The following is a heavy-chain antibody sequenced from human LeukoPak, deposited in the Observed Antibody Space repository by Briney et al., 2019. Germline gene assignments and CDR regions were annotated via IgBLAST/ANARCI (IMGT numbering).Heavy chain of an antibody. D-gene: IGHD4-17*01. J-gene: IGHJ3*02. Sequence: PSETLSLTCTVSGGSISSGGYYWSWIRQHPGKGLEWIRYIYYSGSTYYNPSLKSRVTISVDTSKNQFSLKLSSVTAADTAAYYCAREAVTTGAFDIWGQGTMVTVSS. CDR3: AREAVTTGAFDI. CDR2: IYYSGST. V-gene: IGHV4-31*03. CDR1: GGSISSGGYY.